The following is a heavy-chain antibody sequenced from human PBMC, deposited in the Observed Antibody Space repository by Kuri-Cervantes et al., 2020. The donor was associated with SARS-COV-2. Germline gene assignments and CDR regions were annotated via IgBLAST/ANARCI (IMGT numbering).Heavy chain of an antibody. D-gene: IGHD3-16*02. CDR2: IWYDGSNK. J-gene: IGHJ4*02. V-gene: IGHV3-33*08. CDR1: GFTFSSYG. Sequence: GGSLRLSCAASGFTFSSYGMHWVRQAPGKGLEWVAVIWYDGSNKYYADSVEGRFTISRDNSKNTPYLQMNSLRAEDTAVYYCARDTVRGVIRYYFDYWGQGTLVTVSS. CDR3: ARDTVRGVIRYYFDY.